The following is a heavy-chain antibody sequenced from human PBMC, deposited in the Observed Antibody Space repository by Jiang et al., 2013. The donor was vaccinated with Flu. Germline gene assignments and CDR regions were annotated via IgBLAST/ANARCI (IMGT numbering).Heavy chain of an antibody. CDR3: ARQGWSFSVWYNYYYAMDV. CDR1: GYSISSGYY. V-gene: IGHV4-38-2*01. CDR2: IYHSGTT. J-gene: IGHJ6*02. D-gene: IGHD1-1*01. Sequence: GPGLVKPSETLSLTCAVSGYSISSGYYWGWIRQPPRKGLEWIGNIYHSGTTYYNPSLKSRVTISIDTSKNQFSLKLSSVTAADTAVYYCARQGWSFSVWYNYYYAMDVWGQGATVTVSS.